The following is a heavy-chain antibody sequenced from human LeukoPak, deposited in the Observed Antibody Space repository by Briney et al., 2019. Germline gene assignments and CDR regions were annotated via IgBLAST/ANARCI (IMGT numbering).Heavy chain of an antibody. CDR2: IYYSGST. Sequence: SETLSLTCTVSGGSISSSSYYWGWIRQPPGKGLEWIGNIYYSGSTYYNPSLQSRVTISIDTSKHQFSLKLSSVTAADTAMYYCARGGDTSSWYAWFDPWGQGTLVTVSS. J-gene: IGHJ5*02. V-gene: IGHV4-39*07. D-gene: IGHD6-13*01. CDR3: ARGGDTSSWYAWFDP. CDR1: GGSISSSSYY.